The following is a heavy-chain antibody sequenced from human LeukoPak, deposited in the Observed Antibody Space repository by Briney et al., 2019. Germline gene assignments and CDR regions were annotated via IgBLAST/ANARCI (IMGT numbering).Heavy chain of an antibody. CDR2: ISGSSSNI. Sequence: GGSLRLSCAASGFTFSTYALNWVRQAPGKGLEWVSYISGSSSNIYYADSVRGRFTISRDNAKNSLYLQMNSLRDEDTAVYYCARETAVGYPSWSNWGQGTLVTVSS. V-gene: IGHV3-48*02. J-gene: IGHJ4*02. CDR1: GFTFSTYA. D-gene: IGHD5-18*01. CDR3: ARETAVGYPSWSN.